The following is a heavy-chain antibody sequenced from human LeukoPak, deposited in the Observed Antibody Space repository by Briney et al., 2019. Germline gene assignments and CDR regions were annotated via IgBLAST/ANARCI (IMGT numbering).Heavy chain of an antibody. J-gene: IGHJ3*02. D-gene: IGHD1-7*01. CDR1: GFTFSSYA. CDR2: ISGSGGST. CDR3: AKSDWNYLGAFDI. Sequence: GGSLRLSCAASGFTFSSYAMSWVRQAPGKGLEWVSAISGSGGSTYYADSVRGRFTISRDNSKNTLYLQMNSLRAEDTAVYYCAKSDWNYLGAFDIWGQGTMVTVSS. V-gene: IGHV3-23*01.